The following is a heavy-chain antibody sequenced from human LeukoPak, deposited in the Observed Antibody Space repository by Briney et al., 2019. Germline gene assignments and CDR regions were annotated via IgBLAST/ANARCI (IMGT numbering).Heavy chain of an antibody. V-gene: IGHV3-21*01. J-gene: IGHJ3*02. CDR3: ARGIRTPSHAFDI. CDR2: ISSSSSYI. Sequence: GGSLRLSCAASGFTFTTYGMNWVRQAPGKGLEWVSSISSSSSYIYYADSVKGRFTISRDNAKNSLYLQMNSLRAEDTAVYYCARGIRTPSHAFDIWGQGTMVTVSS. CDR1: GFTFTTYG. D-gene: IGHD4-23*01.